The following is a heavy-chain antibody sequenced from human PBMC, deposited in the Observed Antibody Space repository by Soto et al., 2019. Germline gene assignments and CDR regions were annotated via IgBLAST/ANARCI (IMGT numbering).Heavy chain of an antibody. J-gene: IGHJ6*02. V-gene: IGHV4-61*08. CDR3: ARYPNYYYYGFDV. CDR1: GGSVSSGDYF. CDR2: IYYSGST. D-gene: IGHD3-10*01. Sequence: SETLSLTCTVSGGSVSSGDYFWSWLRQSPGKRLEWIAYIYYSGSTNYNPSLKSRATISVDTSKSQVSLTLTSMTAADAALYYCARYPNYYYYGFDVWGQGTPVT.